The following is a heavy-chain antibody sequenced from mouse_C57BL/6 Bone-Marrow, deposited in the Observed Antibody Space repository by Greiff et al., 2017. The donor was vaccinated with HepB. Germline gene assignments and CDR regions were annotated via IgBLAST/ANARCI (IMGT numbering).Heavy chain of an antibody. CDR3: ARDSSGYGYFDY. CDR1: GYTFTSYW. J-gene: IGHJ2*01. V-gene: IGHV1-53*01. D-gene: IGHD3-2*02. Sequence: VQLQQPGAELVKPGASVKLSCKASGYTFTSYWMHWVKQRPGQGLEWIGNINPSNGGTNYNEKFKSKATLTVDKSSSTAYMQLSSLTSEDSAVYYCARDSSGYGYFDYWGQGTTLTVSS. CDR2: INPSNGGT.